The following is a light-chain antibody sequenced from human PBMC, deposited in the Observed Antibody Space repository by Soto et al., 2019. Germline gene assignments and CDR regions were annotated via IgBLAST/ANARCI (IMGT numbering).Light chain of an antibody. Sequence: QSVLTQPASVSRSPGQSITISCTGTSSDVGNYKYVSWYQQHPRKAPKLMIYEVSNRPSGVSNRFSGSKSGNTASLTISGLQAEDETEYSCFSYTRSGTYVFGTGTKVTVL. J-gene: IGLJ1*01. V-gene: IGLV2-14*01. CDR3: FSYTRSGTYV. CDR2: EVS. CDR1: SSDVGNYKY.